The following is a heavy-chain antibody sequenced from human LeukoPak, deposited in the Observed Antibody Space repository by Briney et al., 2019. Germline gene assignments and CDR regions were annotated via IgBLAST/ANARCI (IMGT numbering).Heavy chain of an antibody. J-gene: IGHJ4*02. Sequence: PGESLRLSCAASGFTFSRTAMSWVRQAPGKGLEWVATISGSGVGTYYAASVKGRFNISRGNSKNTLYLQMNSLRTEDTAIYYCAKDANYLRSGSFFIPFDYWGQGTLVTVYS. CDR2: ISGSGVGT. CDR1: GFTFSRTA. V-gene: IGHV3-23*01. D-gene: IGHD4/OR15-4a*01. CDR3: AKDANYLRSGSFFIPFDY.